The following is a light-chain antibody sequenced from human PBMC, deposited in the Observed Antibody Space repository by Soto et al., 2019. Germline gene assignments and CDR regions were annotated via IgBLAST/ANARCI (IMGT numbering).Light chain of an antibody. V-gene: IGKV3-20*01. J-gene: IGKJ4*01. CDR1: QSVSSSF. CDR2: GAS. Sequence: EIVLTQSPGTLSLSPGERATLSCRASQSVSSSFLAWNQQKPGQAPSLLFYGASSRATGIPDRFSGSGAGTDFTLTISRLEPEDGAVYYCQQYGSSPLTFGGGTKVEIK. CDR3: QQYGSSPLT.